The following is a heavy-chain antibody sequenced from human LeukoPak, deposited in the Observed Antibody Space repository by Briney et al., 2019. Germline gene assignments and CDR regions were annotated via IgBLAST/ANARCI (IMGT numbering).Heavy chain of an antibody. D-gene: IGHD2/OR15-2a*01. CDR1: GVTFSSSD. CDR2: ITFNGRNT. V-gene: IGHV3-64D*06. J-gene: IGHJ4*02. CDR3: VKVGISTYDY. Sequence: GGSLRLSCSASGVTFSSSDMHWGRQAPGKGLEYVSAITFNGRNTYYTDSVNGRFTISRDNSKNTLFLQMSSLRPEDTAMYYCVKVGISTYDYWGQGTLVTVSS.